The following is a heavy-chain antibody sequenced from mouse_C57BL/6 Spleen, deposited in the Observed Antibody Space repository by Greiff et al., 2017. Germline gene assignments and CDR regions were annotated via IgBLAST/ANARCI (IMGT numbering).Heavy chain of an antibody. J-gene: IGHJ4*01. V-gene: IGHV14-4*01. CDR1: GFNIKDDY. Sequence: EVQLQQSGAELVRPGASVKLSCTASGFNIKDDYMHWVKQRPEQGLEWIGWIDPENGDTEYASKFQGKATITADPSSNTAYLQLSSLTSEDTAVYYCTTGVEDYWGQGTSVTVSS. CDR2: IDPENGDT. CDR3: TTGVEDY.